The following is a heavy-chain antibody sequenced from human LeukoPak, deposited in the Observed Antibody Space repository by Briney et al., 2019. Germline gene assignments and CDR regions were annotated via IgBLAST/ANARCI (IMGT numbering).Heavy chain of an antibody. J-gene: IGHJ6*03. V-gene: IGHV3-21*01. D-gene: IGHD5-12*01. CDR1: GFTFSNYN. CDR2: ITSSSTYI. CDR3: ARERLATHLYYYYYYYMDV. Sequence: GGSLRLSCAASGFTFSNYNMNWVRQAPGKGLEWVSSITSSSTYIYYADSAKGRFTISRDNAKNSLYLQMNSLRAEDTAVYYCARERLATHLYYYYYYYMDVWGKGTTVTVSS.